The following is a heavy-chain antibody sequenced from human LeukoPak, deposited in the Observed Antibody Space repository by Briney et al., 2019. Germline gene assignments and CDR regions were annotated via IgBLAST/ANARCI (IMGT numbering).Heavy chain of an antibody. CDR3: AKAHPPGIAAAGSPFDY. CDR2: IRYDGSNK. V-gene: IGHV3-30*02. CDR1: GFTFSSYV. Sequence: GGSLRLSCAASGFTFSSYVMHWVRQAPGKGLEWVAFIRYDGSNKYYADSVKGRFTISRDNSKNTLYLQMNSLRAEDTAVYYCAKAHPPGIAAAGSPFDYWGQGTLVTVSS. J-gene: IGHJ4*02. D-gene: IGHD6-13*01.